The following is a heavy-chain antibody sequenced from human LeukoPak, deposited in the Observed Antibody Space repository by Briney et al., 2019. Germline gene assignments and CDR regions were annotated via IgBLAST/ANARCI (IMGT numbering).Heavy chain of an antibody. J-gene: IGHJ3*01. V-gene: IGHV3-21*01. CDR1: GFTFSSYS. D-gene: IGHD4-23*01. CDR3: ARGGRWFSDAFDF. CDR2: ISSSSSYI. Sequence: PGGSLRLSCAASGFTFSSYSMNWVRQAPGKGLEWVSSISSSSSYIYYADSVKGRFTISGDNARNSLYLQMNSLRAEDTAVYYCARGGRWFSDAFDFWGQGTMVTVSS.